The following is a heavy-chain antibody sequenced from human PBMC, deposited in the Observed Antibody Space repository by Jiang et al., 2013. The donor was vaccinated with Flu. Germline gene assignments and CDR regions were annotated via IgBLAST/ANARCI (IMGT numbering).Heavy chain of an antibody. V-gene: IGHV3-33*01. J-gene: IGHJ3*02. CDR3: ARDVGDRRSPRNDAFNI. Sequence: PGKGLEWVAVLWFDGSTEYYADSAKGRFTISRDNSKKTLYLQMNSLRAEDTAVYYCARDVGDRRSPRNDAFNIWGQGTMVTVSS. CDR2: LWFDGSTE. D-gene: IGHD3-10*01.